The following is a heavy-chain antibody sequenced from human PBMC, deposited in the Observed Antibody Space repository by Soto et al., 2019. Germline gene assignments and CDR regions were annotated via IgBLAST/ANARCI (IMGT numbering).Heavy chain of an antibody. Sequence: EVQLVESGGGLVKPGGSLRLSCAASGFTFSSYSMNWVRQAPGKGLEWVSSISSSSSYIYYADSVKGRFTISRDNAKNSLYLQMNSLRAEDTAVYYCARGDHGPYYYYYYGMDVWGQGTTVTVSS. J-gene: IGHJ6*02. V-gene: IGHV3-21*01. CDR2: ISSSSSYI. CDR1: GFTFSSYS. CDR3: ARGDHGPYYYYYYGMDV.